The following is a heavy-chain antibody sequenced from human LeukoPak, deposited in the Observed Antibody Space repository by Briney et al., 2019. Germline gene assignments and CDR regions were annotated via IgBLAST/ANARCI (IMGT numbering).Heavy chain of an antibody. J-gene: IGHJ3*02. Sequence: ASAKVSCKASGYTFTSYYMHWVRQAPGQGLEWMGIINPSGGSTSYAQKFQGRVTMTRDTSTSTVYMELSSLRSEDTAVYYCARAQSSGSYYRSAFDIWGQGTMVTVSS. CDR2: INPSGGST. D-gene: IGHD1-26*01. CDR1: GYTFTSYY. V-gene: IGHV1-46*01. CDR3: ARAQSSGSYYRSAFDI.